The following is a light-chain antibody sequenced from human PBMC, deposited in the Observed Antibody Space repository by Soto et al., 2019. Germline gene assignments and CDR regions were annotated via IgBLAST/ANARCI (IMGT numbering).Light chain of an antibody. CDR1: ISTFANNY. J-gene: IGLJ2*01. CDR3: AAYTGNWNGPV. V-gene: IGLV1-47*01. Sequence: QSALTQPPSVAGTPGQRGSISCSGDISTFANNYVHWYQQVPGAAPKLLIYRRDQRPSGVPERFSGSKSGTSASLTISGLRPEDEAQYYCAAYTGNWNGPVFGGGTKLTVL. CDR2: RRD.